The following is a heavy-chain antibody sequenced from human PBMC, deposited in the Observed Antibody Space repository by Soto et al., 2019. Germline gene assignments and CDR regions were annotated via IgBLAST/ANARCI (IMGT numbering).Heavy chain of an antibody. D-gene: IGHD2-15*01. CDR3: AREGGYCSGGSCSGWFDP. CDR2: ISAYNGNT. V-gene: IGHV1-18*01. Sequence: QVQLVQSGAEVKKPGASVKVSCKASGYTFTSYGISWVRQAPGQGLEWMGWISAYNGNTNYAQRLQGRVTMTTDTATSTVNMELTSMRSDDTAVNYCAREGGYCSGGSCSGWFDPWGQGTLVTVSS. J-gene: IGHJ5*02. CDR1: GYTFTSYG.